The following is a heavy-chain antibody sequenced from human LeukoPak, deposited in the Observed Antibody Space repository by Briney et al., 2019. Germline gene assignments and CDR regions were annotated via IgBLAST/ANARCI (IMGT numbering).Heavy chain of an antibody. CDR1: GGSISSYY. CDR2: IYYSGST. Sequence: SETLSLTCTVSGGSISSYYWSWIRQPPGKGLEWIGYIYYSGSTNYNPSLKSRVTISVDTSKNQFSLKLSSVTAADTAVYYCARGITMVRGVIPWAFDIWGQGTMVTVSS. D-gene: IGHD3-10*01. CDR3: ARGITMVRGVIPWAFDI. V-gene: IGHV4-59*01. J-gene: IGHJ3*02.